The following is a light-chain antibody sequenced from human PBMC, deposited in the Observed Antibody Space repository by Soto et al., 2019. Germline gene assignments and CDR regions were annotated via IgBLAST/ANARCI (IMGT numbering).Light chain of an antibody. CDR1: QSVNRY. V-gene: IGKV3-11*01. CDR2: DAY. CDR3: QQRDIWPWT. J-gene: IGKJ1*01. Sequence: EIVLTQSPATLSLSPGERATLSCWASQSVNRYLVWYQQKPGQAPRLLMYDAYKRATGIPARFSGSGSGTDFTLTISRLEPEDCAVYYCQQRDIWPWTFGQGNKV.